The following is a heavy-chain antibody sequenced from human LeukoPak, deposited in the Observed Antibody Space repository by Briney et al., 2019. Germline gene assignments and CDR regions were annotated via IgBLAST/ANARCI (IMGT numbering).Heavy chain of an antibody. V-gene: IGHV4-59*01. D-gene: IGHD5-24*01. CDR3: AGGPDGYNWHDAFDI. CDR1: GGSISSYY. Sequence: SETLSLTCTVSGGSISSYYWSWIRQPPGKGLEWIGYIYYSGSTNYNPSLKSRVTISVDTSKNQFSLKLSSVTAADTAVYYCAGGPDGYNWHDAFDIWGQGTMVTVSS. CDR2: IYYSGST. J-gene: IGHJ3*02.